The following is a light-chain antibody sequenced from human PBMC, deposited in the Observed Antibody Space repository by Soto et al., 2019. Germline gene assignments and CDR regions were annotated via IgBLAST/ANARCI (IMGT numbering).Light chain of an antibody. CDR1: QGISSSY. V-gene: IGKV3-20*01. CDR3: QQYGTPLYT. CDR2: ATS. J-gene: IGKJ2*01. Sequence: ENVLTQSPGTLSLSPGERATLSCRTTQGISSSYLAWYQQKPGQAPRLLMYATSSRATGIPDRFSGNGSGTDFTLTISRLEPEDFAVYYCQQYGTPLYTFGQGTKLEIK.